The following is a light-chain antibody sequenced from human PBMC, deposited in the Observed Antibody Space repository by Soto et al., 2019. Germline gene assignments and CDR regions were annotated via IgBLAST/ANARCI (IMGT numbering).Light chain of an antibody. CDR1: QILSGK. J-gene: IGKJ5*01. CDR2: GAS. V-gene: IGKV3-15*01. Sequence: EIVLTQSPGTLSLSPGERATLSCGASQILSGKLAWYQQKPGQAPRLLIYGASTRATGIPARFSGSGSGTEFTLTISSLQSEDFAVYYCQQYNKWPPITFGQGTRLEI. CDR3: QQYNKWPPIT.